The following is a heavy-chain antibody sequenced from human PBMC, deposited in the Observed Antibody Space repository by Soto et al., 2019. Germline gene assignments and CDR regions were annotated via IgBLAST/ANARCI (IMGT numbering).Heavy chain of an antibody. CDR1: GFTFSSYA. J-gene: IGHJ4*02. CDR3: AKALAGGSYGLSYFDY. D-gene: IGHD1-26*01. V-gene: IGHV3-23*01. CDR2: ISGSGGST. Sequence: PGGSLRLSCAASGFTFSSYAISWVRQAPGKGLEWVSAISGSGGSTYYADSVKGRFTISRDNSKNTLYLQMNSLRAEDTAVYYCAKALAGGSYGLSYFDYWGQGTLVTVSS.